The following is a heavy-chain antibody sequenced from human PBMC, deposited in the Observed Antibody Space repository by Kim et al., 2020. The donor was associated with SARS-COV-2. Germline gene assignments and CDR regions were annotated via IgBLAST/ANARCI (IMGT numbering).Heavy chain of an antibody. V-gene: IGHV3-53*01. Sequence: RAYAPDTRKGRFTIPRAKPKNTLYLQMNSLRAEDTAVYYCARHTPFYFDLWGQGTLVTVSS. J-gene: IGHJ4*02. CDR2: RA. D-gene: IGHD2-2*02. CDR3: ARHTPFYFDL.